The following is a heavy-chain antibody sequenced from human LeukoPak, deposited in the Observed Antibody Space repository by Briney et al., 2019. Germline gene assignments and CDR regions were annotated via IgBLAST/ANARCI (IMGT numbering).Heavy chain of an antibody. CDR2: ISGSGGST. V-gene: IGHV3-23*01. Sequence: GGSLRLSCAASGFTFSSYAMSWVRQAPGKGLEWVSAISGSGGSTYYADSVKGRFTISRDNSKNTLYLQMNSLRAEDTAVYYCAKFGQRMIVVAEPFPGPDYWGQGTLVTVSS. CDR3: AKFGQRMIVVAEPFPGPDY. D-gene: IGHD3-22*01. CDR1: GFTFSSYA. J-gene: IGHJ4*02.